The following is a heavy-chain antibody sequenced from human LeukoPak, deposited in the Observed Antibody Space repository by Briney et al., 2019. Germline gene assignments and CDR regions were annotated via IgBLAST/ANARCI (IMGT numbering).Heavy chain of an antibody. D-gene: IGHD4-23*01. Sequence: HGGSLRLSCAASAFTFSNYWMSWVRQAPGKGLEWVANIKEDGSEINYVDSVKGRFTISRDNAKNSLYLQMNSLRVDDTAVYYCARDRGYSTFDYWGQGTLVTVSS. CDR2: IKEDGSEI. CDR3: ARDRGYSTFDY. V-gene: IGHV3-7*01. CDR1: AFTFSNYW. J-gene: IGHJ4*02.